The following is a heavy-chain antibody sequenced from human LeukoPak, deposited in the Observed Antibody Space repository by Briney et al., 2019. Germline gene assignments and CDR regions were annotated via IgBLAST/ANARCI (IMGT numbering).Heavy chain of an antibody. CDR1: GFNFNNFA. CDR3: AQVAEIDH. J-gene: IGHJ4*02. V-gene: IGHV3-23*01. CDR2: MSGAAGTT. Sequence: GGSLRLSCAASGFNFNNFAMSWVRQAPGKGPEWLSAMSGAAGTTYYADSVKGRFTISRDYSKSIVYLQMNSLRVEDTAIYYCAQVAEIDHWGQGTLVTVSS.